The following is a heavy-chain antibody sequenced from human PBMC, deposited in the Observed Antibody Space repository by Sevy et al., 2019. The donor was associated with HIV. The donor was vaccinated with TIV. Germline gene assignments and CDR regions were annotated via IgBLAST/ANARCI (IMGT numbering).Heavy chain of an antibody. V-gene: IGHV1-69*10. CDR2: IIPILGIA. D-gene: IGHD6-13*01. Sequence: ASVKVSCKASGGTFSSYAISWVRQAPGQGLEWMGGIIPILGIANYAQKFQGRVTITADKSTSTAYMELSSLRSEETAVYYCARVSDVVAAAGTNGWFDPWGQGTLVTVSS. J-gene: IGHJ5*02. CDR1: GGTFSSYA. CDR3: ARVSDVVAAAGTNGWFDP.